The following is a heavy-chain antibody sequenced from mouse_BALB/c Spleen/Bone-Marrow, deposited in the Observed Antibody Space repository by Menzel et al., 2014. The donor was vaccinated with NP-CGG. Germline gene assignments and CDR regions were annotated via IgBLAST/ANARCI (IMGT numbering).Heavy chain of an antibody. CDR2: ISYSGST. CDR3: ARRDYDDYAMDY. J-gene: IGHJ4*01. D-gene: IGHD2-4*01. Sequence: EVKLVESGPGLVKPSQSLSLTCTVTGYSITSDYAWNWIRQFPGNKLEWMGYISYSGSTSYNPSLKSRISITRDTSKNQFFLQLNSVTTEDTATYYCARRDYDDYAMDYWGQGTSVTVSP. CDR1: GYSITSDYA. V-gene: IGHV3-2*02.